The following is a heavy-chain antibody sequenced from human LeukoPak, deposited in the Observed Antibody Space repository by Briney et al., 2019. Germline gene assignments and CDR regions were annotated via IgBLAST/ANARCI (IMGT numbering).Heavy chain of an antibody. CDR3: ARDLIGYCSGGSCPTLDY. CDR1: GYTFTSYA. D-gene: IGHD2-15*01. CDR2: INAGNGNT. Sequence: GASVKVSCQASGYTFTSYAMHWVRQAPGQRLEWMGWINAGNGNTKYSQKYQGRVTITRDTSASTAYMELSSLRSEDTAVYYCARDLIGYCSGGSCPTLDYWGQGTLVTVSS. J-gene: IGHJ4*02. V-gene: IGHV1-3*01.